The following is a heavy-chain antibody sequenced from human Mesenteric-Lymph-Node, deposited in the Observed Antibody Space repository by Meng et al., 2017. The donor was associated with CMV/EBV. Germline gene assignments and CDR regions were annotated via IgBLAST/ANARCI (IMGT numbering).Heavy chain of an antibody. CDR3: TKGPWDNWNDIGYFDY. CDR2: ITWDGDRT. Sequence: GVLKISCAASGFTFDDYTMYWVRQAPGKGLEWVSLITWDGDRTYYAAAVKGRFTISRDNSKNSLYLQMNSLRSEDTALYYCTKGPWDNWNDIGYFDYWGQGTLVTVSS. CDR1: GFTFDDYT. J-gene: IGHJ4*02. D-gene: IGHD1-1*01. V-gene: IGHV3-43*01.